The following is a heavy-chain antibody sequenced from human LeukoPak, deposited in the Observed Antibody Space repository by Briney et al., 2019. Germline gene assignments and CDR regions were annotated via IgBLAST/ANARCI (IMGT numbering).Heavy chain of an antibody. V-gene: IGHV1-2*02. J-gene: IGHJ3*02. CDR3: ARGGMVTTFRDDFDI. D-gene: IGHD4-17*01. CDR2: INPNSGGT. CDR1: GYTFTCYY. Sequence: ASVKVSCKSSGYTFTCYYIHGVREAPGQGLGWMGWINPNSGGTNYAQKVQVRGTITSYTSNSTAYMEVSRLGSEDRAVYYCARGGMVTTFRDDFDIWGKGTMVTVSS.